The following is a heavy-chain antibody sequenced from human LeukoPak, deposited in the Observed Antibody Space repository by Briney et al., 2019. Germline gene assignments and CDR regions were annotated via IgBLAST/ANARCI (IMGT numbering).Heavy chain of an antibody. Sequence: ASVKVSCKASGGTFSSYTISWVRQAPGQGLEWMGRIIPILGIANYAQKFQGRVTITADKSTSTAYMELSSLRSEDTAVYYCARSITMVRRVDYWGQGTLVTVSS. V-gene: IGHV1-69*02. CDR1: GGTFSSYT. D-gene: IGHD3-10*01. J-gene: IGHJ4*02. CDR3: ARSITMVRRVDY. CDR2: IIPILGIA.